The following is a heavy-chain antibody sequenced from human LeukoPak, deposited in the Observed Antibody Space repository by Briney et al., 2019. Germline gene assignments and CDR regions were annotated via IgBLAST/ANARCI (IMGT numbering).Heavy chain of an antibody. J-gene: IGHJ4*02. CDR3: AKDRTYSDGVYGY. CDR2: ISGSGGST. Sequence: GGSLRLSCAASGFTFSSYAMSWVRQAPGKGLEWVSAISGSGGSTYYADSVKGRFTISRDDSKNTLYLQMNSLRAEDTAVYYCAKDRTYSDGVYGYWGQGTLVTVSS. D-gene: IGHD2-8*01. CDR1: GFTFSSYA. V-gene: IGHV3-23*01.